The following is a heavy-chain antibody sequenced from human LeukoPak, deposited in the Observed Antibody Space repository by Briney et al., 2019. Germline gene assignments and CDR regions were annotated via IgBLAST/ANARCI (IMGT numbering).Heavy chain of an antibody. J-gene: IGHJ4*02. CDR3: ARGYGDYVGY. V-gene: IGHV4-38-2*01. CDR1: GYSISSGYY. Sequence: SETLSLTCAVSGYSISSGYYWGWIRQPPGKGLEWIGSIYHSGSTYYNPSLKSRLTISVDKSKNQFSLKLSSVTAADTAVYYCARGYGDYVGYWGQGTLVTVSS. CDR2: IYHSGST. D-gene: IGHD4-17*01.